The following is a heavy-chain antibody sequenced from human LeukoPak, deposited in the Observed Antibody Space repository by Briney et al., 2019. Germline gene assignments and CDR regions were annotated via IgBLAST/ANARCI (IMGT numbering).Heavy chain of an antibody. Sequence: GGSLRLSCAASGFTFSSYWMNWVRQAPGKGLEWVSSISSSSSYINYADSVKGRFTISRDNAKNSLYLQMNSLRAEDTAVYYCAREGGSYYYYGMDVWGQGTTVTVSS. CDR1: GFTFSSYW. CDR2: ISSSSSYI. CDR3: AREGGSYYYYGMDV. V-gene: IGHV3-21*01. J-gene: IGHJ6*02. D-gene: IGHD1-26*01.